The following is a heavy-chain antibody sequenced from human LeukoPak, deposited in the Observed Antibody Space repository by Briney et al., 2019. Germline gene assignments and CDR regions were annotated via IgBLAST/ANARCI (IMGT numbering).Heavy chain of an antibody. V-gene: IGHV4-59*08. CDR2: IYYSGST. J-gene: IGHJ4*02. D-gene: IGHD5-18*01. CDR3: ARHEAVMVPFDY. CDR1: GGSISSYY. Sequence: SETLSLTCTVSGGSISSYYWSWIRQPPGKGLEWIGYIYYSGSTNYNPSLKSRVTISVDTSKNQFSLKLSSVTAADTAVYYCARHEAVMVPFDYWGQGTLVTVSS.